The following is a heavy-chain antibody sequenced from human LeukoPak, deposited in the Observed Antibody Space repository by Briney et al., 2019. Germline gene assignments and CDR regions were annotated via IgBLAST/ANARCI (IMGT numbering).Heavy chain of an antibody. CDR2: IKQDGSEK. Sequence: GGSLRLSCAASGFRFISYWMTWVRQAPGKGREGVGNIKQDGSEKYYVDSLKGRFTISRDNAKNSVYLRMNSLRAEDTAVYYCARQPDYGDYVDWYFDLWGRGTLVTVSS. V-gene: IGHV3-7*03. D-gene: IGHD4-17*01. CDR1: GFRFISYW. J-gene: IGHJ2*01. CDR3: ARQPDYGDYVDWYFDL.